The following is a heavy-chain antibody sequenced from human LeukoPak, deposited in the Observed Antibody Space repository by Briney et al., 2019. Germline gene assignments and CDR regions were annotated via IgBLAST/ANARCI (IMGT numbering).Heavy chain of an antibody. Sequence: GGSLRLSCAASGFTFSSYEMNWVRQAPGKGLEWVSYISSSGSTIYYADSVKGRFTISRDNAKNSLYLQMNSLRAEDTAVYYCAKDARRTFGLSSGLYRGSYYSDYWGQGTLVTVSS. CDR1: GFTFSSYE. D-gene: IGHD6-19*01. J-gene: IGHJ4*02. CDR2: ISSSGSTI. CDR3: AKDARRTFGLSSGLYRGSYYSDY. V-gene: IGHV3-48*03.